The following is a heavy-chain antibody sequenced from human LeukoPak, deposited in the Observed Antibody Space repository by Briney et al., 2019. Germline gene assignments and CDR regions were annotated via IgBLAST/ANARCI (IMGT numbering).Heavy chain of an antibody. Sequence: PSETLSLTCAVSGGSISSSGYYWGWIRQPPGKGLEWIGSIYYSESTYYNPSLKSRVTISVDTSQNQFSLKLSSVTAADTAVYYCARGRGTNYDSSGSLEWGQGTLVTVSS. V-gene: IGHV4-39*01. D-gene: IGHD3-22*01. CDR1: GGSISSSGYY. CDR2: IYYSEST. J-gene: IGHJ4*02. CDR3: ARGRGTNYDSSGSLE.